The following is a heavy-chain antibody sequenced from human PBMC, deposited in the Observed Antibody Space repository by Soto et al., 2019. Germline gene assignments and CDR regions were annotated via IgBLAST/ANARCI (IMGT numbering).Heavy chain of an antibody. J-gene: IGHJ5*02. CDR2: THYSGSA. CDR1: GGSISSGSYH. CDR3: ARTANWLDP. Sequence: QLLLQESGPGLVKASETLSLTCTVSGGSISSGSYHWGWIHQAPGKGLEWIGNTHYSGSAYYNPSLKSRVTISVDTSNSQVSLRLSSVTAADTAIYYCARTANWLDPWGQGTLVTVSS. V-gene: IGHV4-39*01.